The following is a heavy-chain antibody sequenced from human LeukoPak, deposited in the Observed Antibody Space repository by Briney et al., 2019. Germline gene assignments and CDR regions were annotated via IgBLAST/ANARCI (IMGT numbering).Heavy chain of an antibody. Sequence: QTLSLTCAISGDSVSITSAAWNWIRQSPSRGLEWLGRTYYKSKWSNDYAVSVRSRIAISPDTTNNQVSLQLNSVTPEDTAAXXXXXXXXXGXRXXXXYMDVXGEGTTVTVSS. CDR1: GDSVSITSAA. CDR3: XXXXXXGXRXXXXYMDV. V-gene: IGHV6-1*01. J-gene: IGHJ6*03. CDR2: TYYKSKWSN.